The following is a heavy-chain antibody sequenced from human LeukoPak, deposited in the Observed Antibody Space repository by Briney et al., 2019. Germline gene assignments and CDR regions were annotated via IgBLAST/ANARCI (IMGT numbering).Heavy chain of an antibody. V-gene: IGHV3-49*03. Sequence: PGGSLRLSCAASGFTFTSYSMSWFRQAPGKGLGWVGFIRSKAYGGTTEYAASVKGRFTISRGDSKSIAYLQMNSLKTEDTAVYYCTRDRAYGDPYYYYYGMDVWGQGTTVTVSS. CDR1: GFTFTSYS. J-gene: IGHJ6*02. D-gene: IGHD4-17*01. CDR2: IRSKAYGGTT. CDR3: TRDRAYGDPYYYYYGMDV.